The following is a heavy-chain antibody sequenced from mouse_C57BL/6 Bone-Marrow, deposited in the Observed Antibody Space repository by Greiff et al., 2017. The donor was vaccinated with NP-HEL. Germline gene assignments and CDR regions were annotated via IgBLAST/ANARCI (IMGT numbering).Heavy chain of an antibody. J-gene: IGHJ3*01. CDR3: Y. Sequence: EVHLVESGGGLVQPGESLKLSCESTEYDFPSHAMSWVRKTPEKRLELVAAINSDGGSTYYPDTMERRFIISRDNTKKTLYLQMSSLRSEEDGPWFAYWGQGTLVTVSA. D-gene: IGHD2-3*01. CDR2: INSDGGST. V-gene: IGHV5-2*01. CDR1: EYDFPSHA.